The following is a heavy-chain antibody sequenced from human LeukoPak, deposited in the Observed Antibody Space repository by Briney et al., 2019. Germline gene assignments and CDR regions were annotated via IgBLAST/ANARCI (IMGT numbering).Heavy chain of an antibody. Sequence: PGGSLRLSCAASRFTFSNAWMSWVRQAPGKGLEWVGRIKSKTDGGTTDYAAPVKGRFTISRDDSKNTLYLQMNSLKTEDTAVYYCTTGPDTAMDTFDYWGQGTLVTVSS. V-gene: IGHV3-15*01. CDR1: RFTFSNAW. J-gene: IGHJ4*02. D-gene: IGHD5-18*01. CDR3: TTGPDTAMDTFDY. CDR2: IKSKTDGGTT.